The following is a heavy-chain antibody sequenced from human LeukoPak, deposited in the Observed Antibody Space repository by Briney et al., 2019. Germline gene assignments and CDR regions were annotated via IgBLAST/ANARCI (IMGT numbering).Heavy chain of an antibody. CDR2: ISSSSSYI. V-gene: IGHV3-21*01. Sequence: GGSLRLSCAASGFSFSNYPMNWVRQAPGKGLEWVSSISSSSSYIYYADSVQGRFTISRDNANNSLFLQMNSLRAEDTAVYYCASRTDYWGQGILVTVSS. J-gene: IGHJ4*02. CDR3: ASRTDY. CDR1: GFSFSNYP.